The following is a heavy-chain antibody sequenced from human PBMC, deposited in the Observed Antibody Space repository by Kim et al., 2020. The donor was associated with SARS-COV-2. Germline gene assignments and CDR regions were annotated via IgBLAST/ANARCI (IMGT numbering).Heavy chain of an antibody. CDR2: IYYSGST. CDR3: ARGPFSTMILVAQRYYYGMDV. CDR1: GGSISSSSYY. J-gene: IGHJ6*02. D-gene: IGHD3-22*01. Sequence: SETLSLTCTVSGGSISSSSYYWGWIRQPPGKGLEWIGSIYYSGSTYYNPSLNSRVTISVDTSKKQFSLKLSSVTAADTAVYYCARGPFSTMILVAQRYYYGMDVWGQGTTVTVSS. V-gene: IGHV4-39*01.